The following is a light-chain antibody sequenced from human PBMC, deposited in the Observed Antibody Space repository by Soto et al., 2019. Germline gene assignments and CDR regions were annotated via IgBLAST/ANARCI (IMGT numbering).Light chain of an antibody. Sequence: QSVLTQPPSVSGAPGQRVTISCTGSSSNIGAGYDVYWYQQLPGTAPKLLIYGNSNRPSGVPDRFSGSKSGTSASLAITRLQAEDEADYYCQSYDSSLSGVVFGGGTKVTVL. CDR1: SSNIGAGYD. V-gene: IGLV1-40*01. CDR2: GNS. CDR3: QSYDSSLSGVV. J-gene: IGLJ2*01.